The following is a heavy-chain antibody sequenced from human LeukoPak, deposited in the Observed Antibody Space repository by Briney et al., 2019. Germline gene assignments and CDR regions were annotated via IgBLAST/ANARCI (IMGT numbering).Heavy chain of an antibody. CDR1: GFTFSSYE. CDR3: AREGGLTVEPVFDY. CDR2: ISSSGSTI. D-gene: IGHD2-8*01. J-gene: IGHJ4*02. V-gene: IGHV3-48*03. Sequence: PGGSLRLSCAASGFTFSSYEMNWVRQAPGKGLEWVSYISSSGSTIYYADSVKGRFTISRDNAKNSLYLQMNSLRAEDTAVYYCAREGGLTVEPVFDYWGQGTPVTVSS.